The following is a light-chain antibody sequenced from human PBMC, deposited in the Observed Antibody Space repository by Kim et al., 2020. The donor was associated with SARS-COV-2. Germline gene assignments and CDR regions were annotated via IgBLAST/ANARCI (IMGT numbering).Light chain of an antibody. Sequence: SVGDRGTITCRASQNVDHWLAWYQQKAGKAPTLLIYRASALETGVPSRFSGSGSGTRFTLTISGLQPDDFATYFCQQYSSHSDFTFGQGTKLEI. V-gene: IGKV1-5*03. CDR3: QQYSSHSDFT. CDR1: QNVDHW. J-gene: IGKJ2*01. CDR2: RAS.